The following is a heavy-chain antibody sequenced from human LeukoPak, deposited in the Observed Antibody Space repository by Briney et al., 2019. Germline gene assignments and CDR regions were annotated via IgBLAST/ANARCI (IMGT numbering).Heavy chain of an antibody. V-gene: IGHV1-2*02. CDR3: ARGKSGYDFWSGYPYYFDY. CDR2: INPNSGDT. J-gene: IGHJ4*02. D-gene: IGHD3-3*01. CDR1: GYTFTGYY. Sequence: ASVKVSCKASGYTFTGYYMHWVRQAPGQGLEWMGWINPNSGDTNYAQKFQGRVTMTRDTSISTAYMELSRLRSDDTAVYYCARGKSGYDFWSGYPYYFDYWGQGTLVTVSS.